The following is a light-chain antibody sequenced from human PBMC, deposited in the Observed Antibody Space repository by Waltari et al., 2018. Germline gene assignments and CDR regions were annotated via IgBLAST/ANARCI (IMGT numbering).Light chain of an antibody. CDR3: QRYNTWPPLFT. J-gene: IGKJ3*01. CDR1: QRVSST. V-gene: IGKV3-15*01. CDR2: GAS. Sequence: RASQRVSSTLSWYQQKPGQAPRLLIYGASTRAAGIPARFSGSGSGTEFTLTISSLQSEDLAVYYCQRYNTWPPLFTFGPGTKVDIK.